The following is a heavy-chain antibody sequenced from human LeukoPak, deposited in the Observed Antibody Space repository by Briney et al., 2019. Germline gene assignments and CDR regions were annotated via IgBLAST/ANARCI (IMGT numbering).Heavy chain of an antibody. V-gene: IGHV4-39*07. Sequence: TSETLSLTCSVSGGSISSPNHDWAWIRQPPGQGLEWIGSIYYSGTTYYNLSLKSRVTLSVDTSQNQFSLKLSSVTAADTAVYYCARVGTYGSGSYLSWLDYWGQGTLVTVSS. D-gene: IGHD3-10*01. CDR1: GGSISSPNHD. CDR3: ARVGTYGSGSYLSWLDY. J-gene: IGHJ4*02. CDR2: IYYSGTT.